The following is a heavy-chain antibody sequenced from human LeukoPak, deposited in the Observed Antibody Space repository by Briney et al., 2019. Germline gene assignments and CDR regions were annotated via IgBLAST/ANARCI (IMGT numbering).Heavy chain of an antibody. D-gene: IGHD2-2*02. J-gene: IGHJ5*02. Sequence: ASVKVSCKASGYTFTIYAMNWVRQAPGQGLEWMGWINTNTGNPTYAQGFTGRFVFSLDTSVSTAYLQISSLKAEDTAVYYCARLDGLVPAAIVDNWFDPWGQGTLVTVSS. CDR3: ARLDGLVPAAIVDNWFDP. CDR2: INTNTGNP. V-gene: IGHV7-4-1*02. CDR1: GYTFTIYA.